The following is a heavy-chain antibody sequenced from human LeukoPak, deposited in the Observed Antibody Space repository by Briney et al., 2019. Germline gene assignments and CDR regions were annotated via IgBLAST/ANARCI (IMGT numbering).Heavy chain of an antibody. CDR2: ISSSSSYI. D-gene: IGHD1-26*01. CDR1: GFTVSSNY. V-gene: IGHV3-21*01. CDR3: ARDGHTTYYYYMDV. J-gene: IGHJ6*03. Sequence: GGSLRLSCAASGFTVSSNYMSWVRQAPGKGLEWVSSISSSSSYIYYADSVKGRFTISRDNAKNSLYLQMNSLRAEDTAVYYCARDGHTTYYYYMDVWGKGTTVTVSS.